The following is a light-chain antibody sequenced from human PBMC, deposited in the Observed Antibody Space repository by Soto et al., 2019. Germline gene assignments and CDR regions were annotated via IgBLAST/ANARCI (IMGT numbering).Light chain of an antibody. Sequence: EIVLTQSPGTLYLSAGERATLSCRTSQSVSGFLAWYQQKPGQAPRLLLYGASNRATGIPDRFSGSGSGTDFTLTISRLEPEDFAVYYCQQYGSSPRTFGQGTKVEIK. CDR2: GAS. V-gene: IGKV3-20*01. CDR3: QQYGSSPRT. J-gene: IGKJ1*01. CDR1: QSVSGF.